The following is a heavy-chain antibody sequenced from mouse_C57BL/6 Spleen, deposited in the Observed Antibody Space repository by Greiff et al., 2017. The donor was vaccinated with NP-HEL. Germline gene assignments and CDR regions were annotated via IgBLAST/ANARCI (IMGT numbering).Heavy chain of an antibody. Sequence: EVQLQQSGPELVKPGASVKISCKASGYSFTGYYMNWVKQSPEKSLEWIGEINPSTGGTTYNQKFKAKATLTVDKSSSTAYMQLKSLTSEDSAVYYCAGYYGSSSWFAYWGQGTLVTVSA. J-gene: IGHJ3*01. CDR2: INPSTGGT. D-gene: IGHD1-1*01. CDR3: AGYYGSSSWFAY. CDR1: GYSFTGYY. V-gene: IGHV1-42*01.